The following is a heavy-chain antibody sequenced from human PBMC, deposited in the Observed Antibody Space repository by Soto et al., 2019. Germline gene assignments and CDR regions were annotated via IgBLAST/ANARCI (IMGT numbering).Heavy chain of an antibody. J-gene: IGHJ6*02. Sequence: ASVKVSCKASGYTFTGYYMHWVRQAPGQGLEWMGWINPNSGGTNYAQKFQGRVTMTRDTSISTAYMELSRLRSDDPAVYYCARYYYGSAGGMDVWGQGTTVTVS. D-gene: IGHD3-10*01. CDR1: GYTFTGYY. V-gene: IGHV1-2*02. CDR2: INPNSGGT. CDR3: ARYYYGSAGGMDV.